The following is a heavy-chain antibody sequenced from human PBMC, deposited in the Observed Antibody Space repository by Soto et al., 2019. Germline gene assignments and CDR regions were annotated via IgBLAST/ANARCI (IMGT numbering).Heavy chain of an antibody. J-gene: IGHJ6*02. V-gene: IGHV1-18*01. Sequence: ASVKVSCKASGSTFATVYIHWVRQAPGQGLEWMGWISSYSGVTLYAQNFQDRVSITTDTSTKVAYMEMTTLKSDDTAVYYCAREGFYAAGRYSYGYSPPRHYGLDVWGQGTTVTVSS. D-gene: IGHD3-10*01. CDR2: ISSYSGVT. CDR1: GSTFATVY. CDR3: AREGFYAAGRYSYGYSPPRHYGLDV.